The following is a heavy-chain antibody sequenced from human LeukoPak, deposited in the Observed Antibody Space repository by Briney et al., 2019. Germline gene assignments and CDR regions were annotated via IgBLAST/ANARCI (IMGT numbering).Heavy chain of an antibody. V-gene: IGHV4-59*01. D-gene: IGHD5-18*01. Sequence: SETLSLTCIVSGGSISSYYWSWIRQPPGKGLECIGYIYYSGSTNYTSSLKSLVTISVDTSKNQFSLKLSSVTAADTAVYYCASSPIQLWLPFDYWGQGTLVTVSS. CDR2: IYYSGST. CDR3: ASSPIQLWLPFDY. CDR1: GGSISSYY. J-gene: IGHJ4*02.